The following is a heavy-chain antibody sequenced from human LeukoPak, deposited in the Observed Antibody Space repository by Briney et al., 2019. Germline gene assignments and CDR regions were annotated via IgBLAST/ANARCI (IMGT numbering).Heavy chain of an antibody. CDR1: GYTFTSYY. CDR3: ARSIAAAAGWFDP. J-gene: IGHJ5*02. V-gene: IGHV1-46*01. Sequence: ASVKVSCKASGYTFTSYYMHWVRQAPGQGLEWMGIINPSGGSTSYAQKFQGRVTMTRDTSTSTVYMELSSLRSEDPAVYYCARSIAAAAGWFDPWGQGTLVTVSS. CDR2: INPSGGST. D-gene: IGHD6-13*01.